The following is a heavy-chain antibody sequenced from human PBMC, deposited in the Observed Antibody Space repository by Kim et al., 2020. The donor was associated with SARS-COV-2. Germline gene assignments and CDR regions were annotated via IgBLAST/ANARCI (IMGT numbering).Heavy chain of an antibody. CDR2: ISGSTTYS. Sequence: GGSLRHSCAASGFAFSEYYMTWIRQAPGKGLEWVSYISGSTTYSRYADSVKGRFTISRDNARNSLYLQMDSLAVDDTAVYYCGRAPTGTVDFWGQGTLVTVSS. CDR1: GFAFSEYY. J-gene: IGHJ4*02. CDR3: GRAPTGTVDF. V-gene: IGHV3-11*05. D-gene: IGHD1-1*01.